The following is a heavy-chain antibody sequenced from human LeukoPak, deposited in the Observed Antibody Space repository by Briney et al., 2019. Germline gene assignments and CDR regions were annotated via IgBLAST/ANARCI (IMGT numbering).Heavy chain of an antibody. J-gene: IGHJ5*02. Sequence: GASVKVSCKASGGTFSSYAISWVRQAPGQGLEWMGGIIPIFGTANYAQKFQGRVTITADESTSTAYMELSSLRSEDTAVYYCAGVGPDYGDSTGWFDPWGQGTLVTVSS. V-gene: IGHV1-69*13. CDR2: IIPIFGTA. CDR1: GGTFSSYA. D-gene: IGHD4-17*01. CDR3: AGVGPDYGDSTGWFDP.